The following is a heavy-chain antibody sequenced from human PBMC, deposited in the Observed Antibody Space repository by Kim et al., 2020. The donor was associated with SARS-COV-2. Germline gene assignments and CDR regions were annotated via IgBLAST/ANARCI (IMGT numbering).Heavy chain of an antibody. CDR3: ARSVPSYWYFDL. Sequence: SETLSLTCTVSGGSISSYYWSWIRQPPGKGLEFIGYIYFSGSTNYNPSLESRVTISVDTSKNQFSLKLRSVTAADTAVYYCARSVPSYWYFDLWVRGPL. V-gene: IGHV4-59*13. J-gene: IGHJ2*01. CDR1: GGSISSYY. CDR2: IYFSGST.